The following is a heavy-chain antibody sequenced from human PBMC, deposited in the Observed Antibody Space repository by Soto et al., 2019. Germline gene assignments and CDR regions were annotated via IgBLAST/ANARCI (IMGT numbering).Heavy chain of an antibody. CDR1: GFTFSSYW. J-gene: IGHJ4*02. V-gene: IGHV3-7*01. CDR2: IKQDGSEK. D-gene: IGHD3-16*02. Sequence: PGGSLRLSCAASGFTFSSYWMGWVRQAPGKGLEWVANIKQDGSEKYYVDSVKGRFTISRDNAKNSLYLQMNSLRAEDTAVYYCARDDYIWGSYRAAFDYWGQGTLVTVSS. CDR3: ARDDYIWGSYRAAFDY.